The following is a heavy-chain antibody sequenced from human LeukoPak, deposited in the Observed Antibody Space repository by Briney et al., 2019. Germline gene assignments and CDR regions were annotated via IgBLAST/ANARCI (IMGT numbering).Heavy chain of an antibody. CDR2: IQDDGSDK. CDR3: VKYSAAFDI. V-gene: IGHV3-30*02. CDR1: GFTLSNYG. Sequence: PGGSLRLSCAASGFTLSNYGMHWVRQAPGKRLEWVTFIQDDGSDKYYADSVKGRFTISRDSSKNTLYLQMNSLRAEDTAVYYCVKYSAAFDIWGQGTMVTVSS. D-gene: IGHD5-18*01. J-gene: IGHJ3*02.